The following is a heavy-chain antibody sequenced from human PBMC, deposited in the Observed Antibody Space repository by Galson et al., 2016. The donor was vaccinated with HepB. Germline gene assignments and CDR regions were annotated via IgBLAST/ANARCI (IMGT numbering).Heavy chain of an antibody. CDR1: GFTFRNYG. D-gene: IGHD2/OR15-2a*01. V-gene: IGHV3-23*01. CDR3: AKRHEYCPPVGCSVDY. CDR2: ISRSGDST. Sequence: SLRLSCAASGFTFRNYGMTWVRQAPGKGLEVVSRISRSGDSTDYADSVKGRFTISRDNSNNMLFLQMDSLRPDDTAVYYCAKRHEYCPPVGCSVDYWGQGTLVSVSS. J-gene: IGHJ4*02.